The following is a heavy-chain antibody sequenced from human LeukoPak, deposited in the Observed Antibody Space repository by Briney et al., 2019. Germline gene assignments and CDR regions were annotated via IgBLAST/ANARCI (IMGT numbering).Heavy chain of an antibody. J-gene: IGHJ4*02. CDR3: ARILGYSYGSPFDY. CDR2: IKQDGSEK. D-gene: IGHD5-18*01. Sequence: GGSLRLSCAASGFTFSSYWMSWVRQAPGKGLEWVANIKQDGSEKYYVDSVKGRSTISRDNAKNSLYLQMNSLRAEDTAVYYCARILGYSYGSPFDYWGQGTLVTVSS. CDR1: GFTFSSYW. V-gene: IGHV3-7*01.